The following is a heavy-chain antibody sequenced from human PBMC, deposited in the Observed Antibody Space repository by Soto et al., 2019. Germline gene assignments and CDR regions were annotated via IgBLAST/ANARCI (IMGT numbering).Heavy chain of an antibody. CDR1: GFTFSSYA. Sequence: GGSLRLSCAVSGFTFSSYAVSWVRQAPGKGLEWVSAISVSGNGTSYADSVKGRFTISRDNSKNTLYLQMNSLRAEDTAVYYCAKDKGSSWLYDYWGQGTLVTVSS. J-gene: IGHJ4*02. D-gene: IGHD6-13*01. V-gene: IGHV3-23*01. CDR3: AKDKGSSWLYDY. CDR2: ISVSGNGT.